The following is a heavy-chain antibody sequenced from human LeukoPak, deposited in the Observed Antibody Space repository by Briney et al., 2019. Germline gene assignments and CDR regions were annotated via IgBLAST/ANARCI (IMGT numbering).Heavy chain of an antibody. CDR2: IDHSGST. V-gene: IGHV4-38-2*01. CDR3: ARGGKWLYYFDY. D-gene: IGHD6-19*01. Sequence: GSLRLSCAASGFTFSSYWMSWVRQAPGKGLEWIGSIDHSGSTYYNPSLKSRVTISVDTSKNQFSLKLTSVTAADTAVYYCARGGKWLYYFDYWGQGTLVTVSS. CDR1: GFTFSSYW. J-gene: IGHJ4*02.